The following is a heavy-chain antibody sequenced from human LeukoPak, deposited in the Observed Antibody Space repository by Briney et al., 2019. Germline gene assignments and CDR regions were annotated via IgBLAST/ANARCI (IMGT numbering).Heavy chain of an antibody. CDR1: GFTFSNYA. CDR2: ISGGSGNI. D-gene: IGHD3-10*01. V-gene: IGHV3-23*01. CDR3: AKGSDYYGSVTSKKTD. J-gene: IGHJ4*02. Sequence: GGSLRLSCSVSGFTFSNYAMHWVPQAPGKGLEWVSLISGGSGNIYYVDSVKGRFTISRDNSKNTLYVQMTSLRAEDTAIYYCAKGSDYYGSVTSKKTDWGQGTLVTVA.